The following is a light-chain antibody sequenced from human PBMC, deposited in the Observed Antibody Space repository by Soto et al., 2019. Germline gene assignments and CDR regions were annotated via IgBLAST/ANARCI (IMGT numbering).Light chain of an antibody. Sequence: EILMTQSPATLSPSVGDRITLSCRASQSISRNLNWYQQMPGKAPSLLIYAARDLQSGVPGRFSGSGSGTEFNLTISSLQPEDLATYYCQQSHSTPYTFGQGTKLEI. CDR1: QSISRN. J-gene: IGKJ2*01. CDR3: QQSHSTPYT. V-gene: IGKV1-39*01. CDR2: AAR.